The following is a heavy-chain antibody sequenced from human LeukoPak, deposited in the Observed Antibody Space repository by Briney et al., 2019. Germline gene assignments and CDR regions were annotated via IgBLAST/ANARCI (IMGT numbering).Heavy chain of an antibody. V-gene: IGHV3-30*04. CDR2: ISYDGSNK. CDR1: GFTFSSYA. CDR3: AKDPRTNWGSNYYYGMDV. D-gene: IGHD7-27*01. J-gene: IGHJ6*02. Sequence: GGSLRLSCAASGFTFSSYAMHWVRQAPGKGLEWVAVISYDGSNKYYADSVKGRFTISRDNSKNTLYLQMNSLRAEDTAVYYCAKDPRTNWGSNYYYGMDVWGQGTTVTVSS.